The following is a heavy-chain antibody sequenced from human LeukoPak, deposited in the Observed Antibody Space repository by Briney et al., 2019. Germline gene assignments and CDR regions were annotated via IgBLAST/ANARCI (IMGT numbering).Heavy chain of an antibody. CDR2: INHSGGT. J-gene: IGHJ4*02. V-gene: IGHV4-34*01. Sequence: PSETLSLTCAVYGGSFSGYYWSWIRQPPGKGLEWIGEINHSGGTDYNPSLKSRVTISVDTSKNQFSLKLSSVTAADTAVYYCARHRAVSTRTRSRAIDYWGQGTLVTVSS. CDR1: GGSFSGYY. CDR3: ARHRAVSTRTRSRAIDY.